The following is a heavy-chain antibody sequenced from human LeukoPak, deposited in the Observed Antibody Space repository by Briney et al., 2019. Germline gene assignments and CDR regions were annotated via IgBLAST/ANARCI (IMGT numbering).Heavy chain of an antibody. J-gene: IGHJ4*02. CDR3: ARDLLDCGGPKCSDY. CDR2: ITHDGSNK. V-gene: IGHV3-30*19. Sequence: PGGSLRLSCAASEFTFSSYGMHWVRQAPGKGLEWVSLITHDGSNKYYADSVKGRFTISRDNSKNTVHLQMSSLRTEDTAVYYCARDLLDCGGPKCSDYGGQGTLVTVSS. D-gene: IGHD2-21*01. CDR1: EFTFSSYG.